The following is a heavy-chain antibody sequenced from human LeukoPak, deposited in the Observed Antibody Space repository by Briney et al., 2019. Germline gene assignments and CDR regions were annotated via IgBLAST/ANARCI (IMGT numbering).Heavy chain of an antibody. Sequence: GGSLRLSCAASGFTFSSYAMHWVRQAPGKWLEWVAVISYDGSNKYYADSVKGRFTISRDNSKNTLYLQMNSLRAEDTAVYYCARGTITMIPHAFDIWGQGTMVTVSS. J-gene: IGHJ3*02. V-gene: IGHV3-30*04. D-gene: IGHD3-22*01. CDR1: GFTFSSYA. CDR2: ISYDGSNK. CDR3: ARGTITMIPHAFDI.